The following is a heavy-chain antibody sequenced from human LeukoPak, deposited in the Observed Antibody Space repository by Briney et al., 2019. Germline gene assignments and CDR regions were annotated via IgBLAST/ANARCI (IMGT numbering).Heavy chain of an antibody. D-gene: IGHD4-23*01. Sequence: PGGSLRLSCAASGFTFSSFTMNWVRQAPGKGLEWVSSISSSSTYKDYIDSVKGRFTISRDNANNSLYLQINSLRVEDTAVYYCARITGVHFDPWGQGTLVTVSS. CDR3: ARITGVHFDP. V-gene: IGHV3-21*01. CDR1: GFTFSSFT. CDR2: ISSSSTYK. J-gene: IGHJ5*02.